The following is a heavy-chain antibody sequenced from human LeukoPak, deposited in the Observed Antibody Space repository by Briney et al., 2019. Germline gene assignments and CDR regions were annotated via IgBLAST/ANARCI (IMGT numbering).Heavy chain of an antibody. CDR2: IYYSGST. CDR3: AREGQWLDTGNWFDP. Sequence: SETLSLTCTVSGGSISSYYWSWIRQPPGKGLEWIGYIYYSGSTNYNPSLKSRVTISVDTSKNQFSLKLSSVTAADTAVYYCAREGQWLDTGNWFDPWGQGTLVTVSS. CDR1: GGSISSYY. D-gene: IGHD6-19*01. V-gene: IGHV4-59*01. J-gene: IGHJ5*02.